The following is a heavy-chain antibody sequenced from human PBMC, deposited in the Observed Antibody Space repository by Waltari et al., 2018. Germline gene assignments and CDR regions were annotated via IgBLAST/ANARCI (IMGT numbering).Heavy chain of an antibody. CDR2: INPNSGDT. V-gene: IGHV1-2*06. Sequence: QVELGQSGAGVRKPGASGQVSCKATGYSLTSYYLHWVRQAPGLGLEWMGRINPNSGDTNSAPKFQGRVTLTRDTSVNTAFLELRSLTSDDTAVYFCARESAFSTSWYPGFDPWGQGTLVTVAS. CDR3: ARESAFSTSWYPGFDP. D-gene: IGHD2-2*01. CDR1: GYSLTSYY. J-gene: IGHJ5*02.